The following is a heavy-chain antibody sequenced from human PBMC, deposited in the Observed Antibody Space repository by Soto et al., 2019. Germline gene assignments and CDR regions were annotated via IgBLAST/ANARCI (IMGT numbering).Heavy chain of an antibody. CDR3: ARGANTMIPED. D-gene: IGHD3-22*01. J-gene: IGHJ4*02. CDR1: AYTFTSYG. V-gene: IGHV1-18*04. CDR2: ISANNGNT. Sequence: QVQLVQSGAEVKKPGASVKVSCKASAYTFTSYGITWVRQAPGQGLEWMGWISANNGNTNYAQKVQGRVTMTTDKSTSTAYMELSSLRSEDTAVYYCARGANTMIPEDWGQGTLVTVSS.